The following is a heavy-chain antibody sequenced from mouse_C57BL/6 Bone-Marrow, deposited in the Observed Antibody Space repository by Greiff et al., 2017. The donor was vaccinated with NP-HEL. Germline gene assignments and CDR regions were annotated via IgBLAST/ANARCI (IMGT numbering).Heavy chain of an antibody. CDR2: IYPRSGNT. V-gene: IGHV1-81*01. Sequence: VQLVESGAELARPGASVKLSCKASGYTFTSYGISWVKQRTGQGLEWIGEIYPRSGNTYYNEKFKGKATLTADKSSSTAYMELRSLTSEDSAVYLCARDDWAWFAYWGQGTLVTVSA. CDR3: ARDDWAWFAY. D-gene: IGHD4-1*01. J-gene: IGHJ3*01. CDR1: GYTFTSYG.